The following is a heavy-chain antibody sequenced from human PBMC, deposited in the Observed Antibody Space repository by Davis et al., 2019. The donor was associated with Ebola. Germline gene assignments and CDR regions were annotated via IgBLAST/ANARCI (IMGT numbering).Heavy chain of an antibody. CDR2: ISSNSGTM. D-gene: IGHD3-22*01. V-gene: IGHV3-48*03. CDR3: ARGKRYHESIGYHT. CDR1: GFTFSSYE. J-gene: IGHJ5*02. Sequence: GESLKISCAASGFTFSSYEMNWVRQAPGKGLEWVSYISSNSGTMYYADSVKGRFTISRDNAKNSLYLQMNSLRVEDTAVYYCARGKRYHESIGYHTWGQGVLVTVSS.